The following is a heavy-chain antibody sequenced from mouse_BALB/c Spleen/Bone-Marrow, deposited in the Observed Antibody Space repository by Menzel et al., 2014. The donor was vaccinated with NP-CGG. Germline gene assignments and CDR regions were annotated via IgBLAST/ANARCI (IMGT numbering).Heavy chain of an antibody. CDR1: GYSITNGYG. D-gene: IGHD1-1*01. J-gene: IGHJ2*01. CDR2: IHYSGNT. CDR3: VRETTVVADFDY. V-gene: IGHV3-1*02. Sequence: EVQLQQSGPDLVKPSQSLSLTCTVTGYSITNGYGWHWIRQFPGNKLEWMGYIHYSGNTNYNPSLKSRVPITRDTSKNQFFLQLNSVTTDDTATYYCVRETTVVADFDYWGQGTTLTVSS.